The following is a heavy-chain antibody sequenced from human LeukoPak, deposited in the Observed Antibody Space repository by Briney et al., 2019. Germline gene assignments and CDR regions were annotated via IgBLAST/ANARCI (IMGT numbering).Heavy chain of an antibody. CDR2: INHSGST. CDR3: ARRPSSGWFDF. Sequence: SETLSLTCAVYGGSFSGYYWSWIRQPPGKGLEWIGEINHSGSTNYNPSLKSRVTISVDTSKNQFSLKLSSVTAADRAVYYCARRPSSGWFDFWGQGILVTVSS. V-gene: IGHV4-34*01. J-gene: IGHJ4*02. D-gene: IGHD6-19*01. CDR1: GGSFSGYY.